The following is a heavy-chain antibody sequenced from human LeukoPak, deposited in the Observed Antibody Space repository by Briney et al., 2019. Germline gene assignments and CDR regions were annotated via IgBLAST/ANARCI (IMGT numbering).Heavy chain of an antibody. V-gene: IGHV4-39*01. CDR2: IYHSGST. CDR3: ARVDYYNSSGYYLDY. D-gene: IGHD3-22*01. Sequence: SETLSLTCTVSGGSISSSNYYWGWIRQPPGKGLEWIGNIYHSGSTYYSPSLKSRVTISVDTSKNQFSLKLSSVTAADTAVYYCARVDYYNSSGYYLDYWGQGTLVTVSS. J-gene: IGHJ4*02. CDR1: GGSISSSNYY.